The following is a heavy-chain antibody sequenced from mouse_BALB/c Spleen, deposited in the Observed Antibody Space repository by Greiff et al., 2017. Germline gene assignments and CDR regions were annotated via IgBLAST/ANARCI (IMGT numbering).Heavy chain of an antibody. CDR2: IYPGDGDT. CDR3: ARSRFITTVVDFDY. J-gene: IGHJ2*01. CDR1: GYTFTSYW. D-gene: IGHD1-1*01. V-gene: IGHV1-87*01. Sequence: VQLQQSGAELARPGASVKLSCKASGYTFTSYWMQWVKQRPGQGLEWIGAIYPGDGDTRYTQKFKGKATLTADKSSSTAYMQLSSLASEDSAVYYCARSRFITTVVDFDYWGQGTTLTVSS.